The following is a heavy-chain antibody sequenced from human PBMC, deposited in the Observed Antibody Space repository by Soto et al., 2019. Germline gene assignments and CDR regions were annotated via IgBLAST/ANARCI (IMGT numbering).Heavy chain of an antibody. CDR2: ISGSGGST. V-gene: IGHV3-23*01. J-gene: IGHJ4*02. CDR3: AKDRKYYDSSGYNLVFDY. D-gene: IGHD3-22*01. Sequence: EVQLLESGGGLVQPGGSLRLSCAASGFTFSSYAMSWVRQAPGKGLEWVSAISGSGGSTYYADSVKGRFTISRDNSKNTLYLQMISLGAEDTAVYYCAKDRKYYDSSGYNLVFDYWGQGTLDTVSS. CDR1: GFTFSSYA.